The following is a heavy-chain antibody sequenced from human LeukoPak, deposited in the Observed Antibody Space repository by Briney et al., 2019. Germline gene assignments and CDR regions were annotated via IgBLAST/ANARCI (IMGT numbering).Heavy chain of an antibody. CDR2: IYYSGST. CDR1: GGSISSSSYY. Sequence: PSETLSLTCTVSGGSISSSSYYWGWIRQPPGKGLEWIGSIYYSGSTYYNPSLKSRVTISVDTSKNQFSLKLSSVTVADTAVYYCARGPRYDYVWGSYRYYDYWGQGTLVTVSS. CDR3: ARGPRYDYVWGSYRYYDY. J-gene: IGHJ4*02. V-gene: IGHV4-39*07. D-gene: IGHD3-16*02.